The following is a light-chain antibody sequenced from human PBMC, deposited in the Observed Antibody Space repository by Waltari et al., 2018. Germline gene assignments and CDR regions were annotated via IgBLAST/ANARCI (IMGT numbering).Light chain of an antibody. Sequence: TVLTQPPGPLPLSRADRATFTCRSCQTNSRTYLAWYQQKPGQAPRLLIYCASTRATGIPGRFSGSGSGTDFTLTISSLQAEDVAVYYCQQYGSLPVTFGPGTTV. CDR3: QQYGSLPVT. J-gene: IGKJ3*01. CDR2: CAS. CDR1: QTNSRTY. V-gene: IGKV3-20*01.